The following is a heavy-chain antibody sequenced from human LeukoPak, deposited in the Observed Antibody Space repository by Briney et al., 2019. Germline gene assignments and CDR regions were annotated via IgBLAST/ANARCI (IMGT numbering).Heavy chain of an antibody. CDR1: GYTFTSYG. CDR3: ARTWPPCSGGSCYSDVLYFDY. CDR2: ISAYNGNT. Sequence: GASVKVSCKASGYTFTSYGISWVRQAPGQGLEWMGWISAYNGNTNYAQKLQGRVTMTTDTSTSTAYMELRSLRSDDTAVYYCARTWPPCSGGSCYSDVLYFDYWGQGTLVTVSS. J-gene: IGHJ4*02. V-gene: IGHV1-18*01. D-gene: IGHD2-15*01.